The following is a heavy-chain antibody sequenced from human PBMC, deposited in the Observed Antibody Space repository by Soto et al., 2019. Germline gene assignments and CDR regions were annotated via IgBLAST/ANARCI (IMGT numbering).Heavy chain of an antibody. D-gene: IGHD1-7*01. CDR2: IYRTGST. CDR1: GGSFTSNNW. V-gene: IGHV4-4*02. J-gene: IGHJ4*02. CDR3: ASRYPGTSVDY. Sequence: QVQLPESGPGLVKPSGTLSLTCAVSGGSFTSNNWWTWVRQPPGQGLEWIGEIYRTGSTNYNPSLKSRVTISLDKSENQFSLKVTSLTAADTAVYYCASRYPGTSVDYWGQGTLVTVSS.